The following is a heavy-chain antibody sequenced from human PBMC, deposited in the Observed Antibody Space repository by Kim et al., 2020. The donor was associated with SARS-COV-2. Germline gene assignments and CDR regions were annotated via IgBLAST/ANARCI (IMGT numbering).Heavy chain of an antibody. CDR3: ARVIRSGQQLEY. D-gene: IGHD6-13*01. CDR1: GYTFTGYY. V-gene: IGHV1-2*06. J-gene: IGHJ4*02. Sequence: ASVKVSCKASGYTFTGYYMHWVRQAPGQGLEWMGRINPNSGGTNYAQKFQGRVTMTRDTSISTAYMELSRLRSDDTAVYYCARVIRSGQQLEYWGQGTLVTVSS. CDR2: INPNSGGT.